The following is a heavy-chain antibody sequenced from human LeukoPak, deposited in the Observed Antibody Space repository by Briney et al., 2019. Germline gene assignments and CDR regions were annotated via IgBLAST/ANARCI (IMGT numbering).Heavy chain of an antibody. CDR2: ISWNSGSI. J-gene: IGHJ3*02. V-gene: IGHV3-9*01. D-gene: IGHD2-8*01. CDR3: ANASPFGVAFDI. CDR1: GFTFDDYA. Sequence: PGGSLRLSCAASGFTFDDYAMHWVRQAPGKGLEWVSGISWNSGSIGYADSVKGRFTISRDNAKNSLYLQMNSLRAEDTAVYYCANASPFGVAFDIWGQGTMVTVSS.